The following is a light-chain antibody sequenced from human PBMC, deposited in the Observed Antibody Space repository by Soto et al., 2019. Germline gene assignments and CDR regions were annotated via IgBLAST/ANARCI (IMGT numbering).Light chain of an antibody. J-gene: IGKJ2*01. CDR2: AAS. CDR1: QRISTY. Sequence: DIQMTQSPSSLSASVGDRVTITCRASQRISTYVNWYQQKPGKAPKLLIYAASSLPSGVLSRFSGSGSGTDFTLTITNLQPEDFATYSCQQSLSTPYTFGQGTKMEIE. V-gene: IGKV1-39*01. CDR3: QQSLSTPYT.